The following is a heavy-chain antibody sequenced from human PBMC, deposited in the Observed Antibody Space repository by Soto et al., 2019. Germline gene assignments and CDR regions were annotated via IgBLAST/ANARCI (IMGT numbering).Heavy chain of an antibody. D-gene: IGHD2-2*01. CDR1: GFAFNNYG. J-gene: IGHJ4*02. V-gene: IGHV3-21*01. CDR2: ISKSDYT. CDR3: AGEDSIIIPAVSDF. Sequence: GGSLRLSCTVSGFAFNNYGINWVRQAPGKGLEWVSSISKSDYTYYSDSVKSRFTISRDNAKNSVSLQMNTLRVEDTAVYYCAGEDSIIIPAVSDFWGQGTLVTVSS.